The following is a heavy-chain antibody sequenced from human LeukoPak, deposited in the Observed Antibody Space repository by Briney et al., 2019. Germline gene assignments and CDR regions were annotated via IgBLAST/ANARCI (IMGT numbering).Heavy chain of an antibody. Sequence: SVKVSCKASGYTFTDYYMHWVRQAPGQGFEWMGWVNPNGGDTNYAQKFQGRVTMTRDTSISTAHMEVSRLRSDDTAVYYCARANFLYCSSTTCLFDYWGQGTLVTVSS. CDR1: GYTFTDYY. CDR2: VNPNGGDT. J-gene: IGHJ4*02. V-gene: IGHV1-2*02. CDR3: ARANFLYCSSTTCLFDY. D-gene: IGHD2-2*01.